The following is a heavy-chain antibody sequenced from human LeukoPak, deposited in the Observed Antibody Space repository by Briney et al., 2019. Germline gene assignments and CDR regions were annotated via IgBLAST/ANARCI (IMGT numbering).Heavy chain of an antibody. J-gene: IGHJ5*02. CDR2: MNPNSGNT. Sequence: ASVKVSCKASGYSFTSYDINWVRQATGQGLEWMGWMNPNSGNTGSAQKFQGRLTITRNTSITTAYMELSSLRSEDAAVYYCARGTGFDPWGQGTLVTVSS. V-gene: IGHV1-8*03. CDR3: ARGTGFDP. CDR1: GYSFTSYD.